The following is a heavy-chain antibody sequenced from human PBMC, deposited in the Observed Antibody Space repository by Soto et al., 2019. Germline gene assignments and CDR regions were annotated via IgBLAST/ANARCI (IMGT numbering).Heavy chain of an antibody. J-gene: IGHJ4*02. V-gene: IGHV3-30*18. CDR3: AKDGEYSGCDLDY. CDR2: ISYDGSNK. D-gene: IGHD5-12*01. Sequence: QVQLVESGGGVVQPGRSLRLSCAASGFTFSSYGMHWVRQAPGKGLEWVAVISYDGSNKYYADSVKGRFTISRDNSKNTLYLQMNSLRAEDTAVYYCAKDGEYSGCDLDYWGQGTLVTVSS. CDR1: GFTFSSYG.